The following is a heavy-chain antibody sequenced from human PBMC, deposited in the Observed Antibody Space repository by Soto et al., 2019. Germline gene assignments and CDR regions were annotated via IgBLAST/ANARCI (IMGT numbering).Heavy chain of an antibody. V-gene: IGHV3-73*02. CDR3: AGLMDTLFDRFYY. J-gene: IGHJ4*02. Sequence: EVQLVESGGGLVQPGGSLKLSCAASGFTLSGSFIHWVRQASGKGLEWVGRIASKAHNYATAYGRSVEGRFTVSRDDSRNTAYLQMEGLKPEDTAVYFCAGLMDTLFDRFYYCGQGILVTVSS. CDR1: GFTLSGSF. CDR2: IASKAHNYAT. D-gene: IGHD2-8*01.